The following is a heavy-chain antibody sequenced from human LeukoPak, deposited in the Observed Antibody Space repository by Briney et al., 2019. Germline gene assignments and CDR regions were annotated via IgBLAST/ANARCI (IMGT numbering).Heavy chain of an antibody. J-gene: IGHJ4*02. Sequence: GGALRLSCIASGFTFGDDAWSWFRQAQGKGLEFIAFIRKKGYGETTDYAVYVRGRFTVSRDDAISVAYLQMNSLQTEDTALYYCSRGLHDYGDSNYYFDQWGRGTLVIVSS. D-gene: IGHD4-17*01. CDR2: IRKKGYGETT. CDR3: SRGLHDYGDSNYYFDQ. V-gene: IGHV3-49*03. CDR1: GFTFGDDA.